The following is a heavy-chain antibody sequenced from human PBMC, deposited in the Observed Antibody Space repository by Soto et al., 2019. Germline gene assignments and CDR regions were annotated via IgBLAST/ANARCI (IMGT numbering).Heavy chain of an antibody. V-gene: IGHV1-69*01. CDR1: GGTFSSYA. D-gene: IGHD2-15*01. CDR3: ARTQRATPVVVAATVNYYYGMDV. Sequence: QVQLVQSGAEVKKPGSSVNVSCKASGGTFSSYAISWVRQAPGQGLEWMGGIIPIFGTANYAQKFQGRVTITADESTSTAYMELSSLRSEDTAVYYCARTQRATPVVVAATVNYYYGMDVWGQGPTVTVSS. J-gene: IGHJ6*02. CDR2: IIPIFGTA.